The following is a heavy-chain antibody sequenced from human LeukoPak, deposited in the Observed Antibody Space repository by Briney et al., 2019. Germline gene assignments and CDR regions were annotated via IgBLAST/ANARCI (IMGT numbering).Heavy chain of an antibody. CDR1: GFTFSSYS. CDR3: AKDEAPYNWNYYGRLGY. D-gene: IGHD1-7*01. V-gene: IGHV3-21*01. CDR2: ISSSSSYI. Sequence: PGGSLRLSCAASGFTFSSYSMNWVRQAPGKGLEWVSSISSSSSYIYYADSVKGRFTISRDNAKNTLYLQMNSLRAEDTAVYYCAKDEAPYNWNYYGRLGYWGQGTLVTVSS. J-gene: IGHJ4*02.